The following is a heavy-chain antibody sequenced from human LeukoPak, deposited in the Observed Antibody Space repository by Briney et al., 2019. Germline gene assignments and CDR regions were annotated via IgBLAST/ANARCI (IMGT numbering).Heavy chain of an antibody. Sequence: LSLTCTVSGDSISSDYYWGWVRQAPGKGLEWVSGISWNSGSIGYADSVKGRFTISRDNAKNSLYLQMNSLRAEDTALYYCAKDTAAAALGAFDIWGQGTMVTVSS. CDR2: ISWNSGSI. D-gene: IGHD6-13*01. CDR1: GDSISSDYY. V-gene: IGHV3-9*01. J-gene: IGHJ3*02. CDR3: AKDTAAAALGAFDI.